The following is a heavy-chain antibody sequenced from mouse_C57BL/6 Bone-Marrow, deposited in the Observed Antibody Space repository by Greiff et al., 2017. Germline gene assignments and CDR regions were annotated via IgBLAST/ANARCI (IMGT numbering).Heavy chain of an antibody. CDR3: ARGGFAY. V-gene: IGHV5-17*01. J-gene: IGHJ3*01. Sequence: EVQVVESGGGLVKPGGSLKLSCAASGFTFSDYGMHWVRQAPEQGLEWVAYISSGSSTIYYADTVKGRFTFSRDTAKNTLFLQITSLRSEDSALYYCARGGFAYWGQGTLVTVSA. CDR1: GFTFSDYG. CDR2: ISSGSSTI.